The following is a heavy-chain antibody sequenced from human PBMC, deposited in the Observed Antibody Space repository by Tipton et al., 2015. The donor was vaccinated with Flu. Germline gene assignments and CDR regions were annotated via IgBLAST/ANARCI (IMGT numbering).Heavy chain of an antibody. D-gene: IGHD3-3*01. V-gene: IGHV4-39*07. CDR2: IYYSGST. J-gene: IGHJ6*02. CDR1: GGSISSSSYY. Sequence: LRLSCTVSGGSISSSSYYWGWLRQPPGKGLEWIGSIYYSGSTYYNPSLKSRVTISVDTSKNQFSLKLSSVTAADTAVYYCARDAITIFGVAQVYYYGMDVWGQGTTVTVCS. CDR3: ARDAITIFGVAQVYYYGMDV.